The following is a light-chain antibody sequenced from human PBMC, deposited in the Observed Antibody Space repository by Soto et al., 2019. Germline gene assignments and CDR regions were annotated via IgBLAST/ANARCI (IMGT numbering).Light chain of an antibody. J-gene: IGKJ2*01. CDR1: QSVNTK. CDR2: GAS. V-gene: IGKV3D-15*01. CDR3: QQYNNWPYT. Sequence: EIVMTQSPATLSVSPGERVTLSCRASQSVNTKLAWYQQKPGQAPRLLIYGASIRATGVPATFSGSGSGTDFTLTVSSLQSEDFAVYYCQQYNNWPYTFGQGTKVDIK.